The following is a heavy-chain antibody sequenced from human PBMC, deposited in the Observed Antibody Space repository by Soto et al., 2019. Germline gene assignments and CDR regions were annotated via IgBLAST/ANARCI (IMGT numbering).Heavy chain of an antibody. D-gene: IGHD1-1*01. CDR1: GGSISSYY. J-gene: IGHJ6*03. V-gene: IGHV4-59*01. CDR2: IYYSGST. Sequence: SETLSLTCTVSGGSISSYYWSWIRQPPGKGLEWIGYIYYSGSTNYNPSLKSRVTISVDTSKNQCSLKLSSVTAADTAVYYCARGAEQLPPLDNYYYYYYMDVWGKGTTVTVSS. CDR3: ARGAEQLPPLDNYYYYYYMDV.